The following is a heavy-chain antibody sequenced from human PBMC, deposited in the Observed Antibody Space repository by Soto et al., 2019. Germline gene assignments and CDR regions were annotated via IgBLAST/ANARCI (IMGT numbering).Heavy chain of an antibody. Sequence: QAQLVQSGAEVKKPGASVKVSCQAGGYTFADYGISWVRQAPGQGLEWVGWIGPYNGNTNYAQNLQDRVTMTIDTSTNTAYMELRSLRSDDTALYYCARCYCTVGSCYTCWHFDLWGRGTLLTVSS. CDR2: IGPYNGNT. CDR1: GYTFADYG. CDR3: ARCYCTVGSCYTCWHFDL. V-gene: IGHV1-18*01. D-gene: IGHD2-15*01. J-gene: IGHJ2*01.